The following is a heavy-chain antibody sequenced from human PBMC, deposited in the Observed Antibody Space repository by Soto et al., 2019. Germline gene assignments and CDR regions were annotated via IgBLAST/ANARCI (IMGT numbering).Heavy chain of an antibody. CDR3: ARVGIVATTEKYYFDY. J-gene: IGHJ4*02. CDR1: GGSFSGYY. Sequence: QVQLQQWGAGLLKPSETLSLTCAVYGGSFSGYYWSWIRQPPGKGLEWIGEINHSGSTNYNPSLKSRVTISVDTSKNQFSLMLSSVTAADTAVYYCARVGIVATTEKYYFDYWGQGTLVTVSS. CDR2: INHSGST. D-gene: IGHD5-12*01. V-gene: IGHV4-34*01.